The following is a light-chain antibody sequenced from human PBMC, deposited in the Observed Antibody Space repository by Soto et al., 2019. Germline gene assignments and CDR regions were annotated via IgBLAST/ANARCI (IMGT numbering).Light chain of an antibody. CDR3: QQYNTWRSIS. CDR1: QSVTAT. CDR2: DTS. Sequence: EIVITQSPTSLSVSPGERVTLSCRVSQSVTATLAWYQHKPGHAPRRLIYDTSTRAAGTPARFTGSGSGTDFTLPISSLQSEDFAVYYCQQYNTWRSISFGQGTRLEI. V-gene: IGKV3-15*01. J-gene: IGKJ5*01.